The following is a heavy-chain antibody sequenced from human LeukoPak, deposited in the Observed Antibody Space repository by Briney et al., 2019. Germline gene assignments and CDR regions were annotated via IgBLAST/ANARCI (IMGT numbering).Heavy chain of an antibody. D-gene: IGHD1-7*01. CDR1: GYTFTSYG. J-gene: IGHJ4*02. V-gene: IGHV7-4-1*02. CDR2: INTNTGNP. Sequence: ASVKVSCKASGYTFTSYGISWVRQAPGQGLEWMGWINTNTGNPTFAQGFTGRFVFSLDTSVSTAYLQISSLKTEDTAVYYCARDRTLFDYWGQGTLVTVSS. CDR3: ARDRTLFDY.